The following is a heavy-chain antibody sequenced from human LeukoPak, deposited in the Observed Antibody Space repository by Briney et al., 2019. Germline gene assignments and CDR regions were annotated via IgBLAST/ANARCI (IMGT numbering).Heavy chain of an antibody. CDR1: GFTFSYYW. D-gene: IGHD2-15*01. V-gene: IGHV3-7*02. CDR3: AKSHMLAANIFEY. J-gene: IGHJ4*02. CDR2: IKQDGGEK. Sequence: GGSLRLSCAASGFTFSYYWMSWVRQAPGKGPEWVANIKQDGGEKYCVDSVKGRFTISRDNAKNPLYLEMNSLRAEDTAVYYCAKSHMLAANIFEYWGQGTLVTVSS.